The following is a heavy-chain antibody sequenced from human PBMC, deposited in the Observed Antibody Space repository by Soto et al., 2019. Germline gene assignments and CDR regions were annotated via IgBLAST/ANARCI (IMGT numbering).Heavy chain of an antibody. CDR2: IYTDGST. CDR1: GFIVSRNY. V-gene: IGHV3-53*01. Sequence: GGSLRLSCAASGFIVSRNYMSWVRQAPGKGLEWVSIIYTDGSTYYADSVKGRFTISRDNFKNTLYLQMNSLRVEDTAVYYCARDEVPQKSAFDLWGQVTMVTVSS. J-gene: IGHJ3*01. CDR3: ARDEVPQKSAFDL.